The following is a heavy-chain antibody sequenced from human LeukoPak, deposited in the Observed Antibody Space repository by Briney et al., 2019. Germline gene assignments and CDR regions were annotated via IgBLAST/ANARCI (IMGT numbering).Heavy chain of an antibody. J-gene: IGHJ6*02. CDR1: GGSFSGYY. D-gene: IGHD4-17*01. CDR2: INHSGST. V-gene: IGHV4-34*01. Sequence: SETLSLTCAVYGGSFSGYYWSWIRQPPGKGLEWIGEINHSGSTNYNPSLKSRVTISVDTSKNQFSLKLSSVTAADTAVYYCARDYGDYVVGYYYGMDVWGQGTLVTVSS. CDR3: ARDYGDYVVGYYYGMDV.